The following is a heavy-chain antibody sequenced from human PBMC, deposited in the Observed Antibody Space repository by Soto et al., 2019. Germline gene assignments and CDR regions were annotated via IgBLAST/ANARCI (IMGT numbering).Heavy chain of an antibody. V-gene: IGHV1-18*01. CDR1: GYDFTNYG. D-gene: IGHD2-8*01. J-gene: IGHJ5*02. CDR3: ARGDCSDGVCYTRNPTGWLDP. Sequence: QVQLVQSGVEVKEPGASVKVSCKASGYDFTNYGINWVRQAPGQGLEWMGWISVYNGNTNFVQKFWGRVSMTADTSTNTAYMQLRSLRSDDTAVYYCARGDCSDGVCYTRNPTGWLDPWGQGTLVTVSS. CDR2: ISVYNGNT.